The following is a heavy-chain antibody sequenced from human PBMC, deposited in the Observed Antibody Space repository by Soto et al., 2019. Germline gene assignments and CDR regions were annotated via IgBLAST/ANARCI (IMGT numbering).Heavy chain of an antibody. D-gene: IGHD3-3*01. CDR3: ARDIDFWSGYYLVSRNYYYYGMDV. V-gene: IGHV3-30-3*01. Sequence: PGGSLRLSCAASGFTFSSYAMHWVRQAPGKGLEWVAVISYDGSNKYYADSVKGRFTISRDNSKNTLYLQMNSLRAEDTAVYYCARDIDFWSGYYLVSRNYYYYGMDVWGQGTTVTVSS. CDR1: GFTFSSYA. J-gene: IGHJ6*02. CDR2: ISYDGSNK.